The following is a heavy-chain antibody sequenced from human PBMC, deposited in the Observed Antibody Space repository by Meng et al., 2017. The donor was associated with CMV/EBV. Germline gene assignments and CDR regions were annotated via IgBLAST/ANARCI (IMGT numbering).Heavy chain of an antibody. CDR1: GYTFTGYD. D-gene: IGHD1-7*01. CDR3: ARDRNWNYYEISANLDY. J-gene: IGHJ4*02. V-gene: IGHV1-8*01. CDR2: MNPNSGNT. Sequence: VSVKVSCKASGYTFTGYDINWVRQATGQGLEWMGWMNPNSGNTGYAQKFQGRVTMTTDTSTSTAYMELRSLRSDDTAVYYCARDRNWNYYEISANLDYWGQGTLVTVSS.